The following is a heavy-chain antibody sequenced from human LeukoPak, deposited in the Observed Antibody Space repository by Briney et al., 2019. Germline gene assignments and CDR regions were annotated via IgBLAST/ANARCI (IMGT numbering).Heavy chain of an antibody. D-gene: IGHD3-10*01. CDR2: ISGSGDST. J-gene: IGHJ4*02. CDR1: GFTFSSYA. V-gene: IGHV3-23*01. Sequence: PGGFLRLSCAASGFTFSSYAMSWVRQAPGKGLEWVSAISGSGDSTYYADSVKGRFTISRDNSKNTLYLQMNSLRAEDTAVYYCANHWVYGSASRDFDYWGQGTLVTVSS. CDR3: ANHWVYGSASRDFDY.